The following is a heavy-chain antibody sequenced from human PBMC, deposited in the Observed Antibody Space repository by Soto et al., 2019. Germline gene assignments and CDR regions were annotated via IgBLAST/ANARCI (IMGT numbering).Heavy chain of an antibody. V-gene: IGHV3-23*01. Sequence: GGSLRLSCAASGFSFRNYAMSCVRQARGKGLEWISTLTGSSSNIYYADYVKGRFAISRDNSRNTLYLQMNSLTAEDTAVYYCANGRATYGLLTHDYWGQGTLVTVSS. J-gene: IGHJ4*02. CDR1: GFSFRNYA. CDR2: LTGSSSNI. D-gene: IGHD3-10*01. CDR3: ANGRATYGLLTHDY.